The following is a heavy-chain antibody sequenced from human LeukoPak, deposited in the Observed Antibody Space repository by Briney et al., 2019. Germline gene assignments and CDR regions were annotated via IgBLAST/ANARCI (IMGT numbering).Heavy chain of an antibody. CDR1: GFTVNSNH. CDR2: IYSGGST. V-gene: IGHV3-53*01. CDR3: ARGPAGYN. J-gene: IGHJ4*02. Sequence: GGSLRLSCAASGFTVNSNHMSWVRQAPGKGLEWVSVIYSGGSTDYADSVKGRFTISRDNLKNTLYLQMNSLRAEDTAVYYCARGPAGYNWGEGTLVTFSS. D-gene: IGHD1-1*01.